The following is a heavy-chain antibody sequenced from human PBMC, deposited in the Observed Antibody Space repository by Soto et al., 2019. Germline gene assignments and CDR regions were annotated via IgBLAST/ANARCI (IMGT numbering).Heavy chain of an antibody. D-gene: IGHD3-3*01. CDR3: ARDASMITYYDFWSGPYYYYYYYMDV. CDR2: ISSSSSTI. J-gene: IGHJ6*03. Sequence: PGGSLRLSCAASGFTFSSYSMNWVRQAPGKGLEWVSYISSSSSTIYYADSVKGRFTISRDNAKNSLYLQMNSLRAEDTAVYYCARDASMITYYDFWSGPYYYYYYYMDVWSKGTTVTVSS. CDR1: GFTFSSYS. V-gene: IGHV3-48*01.